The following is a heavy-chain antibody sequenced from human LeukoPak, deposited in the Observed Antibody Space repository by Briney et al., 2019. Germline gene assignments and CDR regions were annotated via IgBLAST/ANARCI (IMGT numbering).Heavy chain of an antibody. J-gene: IGHJ6*02. V-gene: IGHV3-53*01. CDR2: IYSGGST. Sequence: PGGSLRLSCAASGFTFSSYAMSWVRQAPGKGLEWVSVIYSGGSTYYADSVKGRFTISRDNSKNTLYLQMNSLRAEDTAVYYCARPYYYYSMDVWGQGTTVTVSS. CDR3: ARPYYYYSMDV. CDR1: GFTFSSYA.